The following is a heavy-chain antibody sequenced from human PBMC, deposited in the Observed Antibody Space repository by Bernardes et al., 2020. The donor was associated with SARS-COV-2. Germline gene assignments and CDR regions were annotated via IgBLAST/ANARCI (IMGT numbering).Heavy chain of an antibody. Sequence: GGSLRLSCSASGFTLRSYAMHWVRQAPGKGLEYVSGISDNGGSTYYADSVKGRFTISRDNAKNTLYLRMNSLRAEDTAIYYCARSDFFDGSGYYFGHWGPGTLVNVSS. J-gene: IGHJ4*02. CDR1: GFTLRSYA. V-gene: IGHV3-64*04. D-gene: IGHD3-22*01. CDR3: ARSDFFDGSGYYFGH. CDR2: ISDNGGST.